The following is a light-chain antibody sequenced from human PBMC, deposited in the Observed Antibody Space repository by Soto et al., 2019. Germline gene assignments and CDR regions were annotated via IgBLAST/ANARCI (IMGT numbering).Light chain of an antibody. Sequence: QSALTQPASVSGSPGQSITISCTGTSSDVGGYNYVSWYQQHPGKAPKLMIYDVSNRPSGVSNRFSGSKSGNTASLTISGFQSLDEADYYCSSYKSSNTFWGYVFGTGTKVTVL. V-gene: IGLV2-14*01. J-gene: IGLJ1*01. CDR2: DVS. CDR3: SSYKSSNTFWGYV. CDR1: SSDVGGYNY.